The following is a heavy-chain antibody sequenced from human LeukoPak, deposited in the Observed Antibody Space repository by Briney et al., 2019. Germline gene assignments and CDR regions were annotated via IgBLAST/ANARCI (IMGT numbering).Heavy chain of an antibody. V-gene: IGHV4-59*11. Sequence: ASETLSLTCTVSGGSMTTHHWNWIRQTPGKGLGWIGYVFDSGRTKENPSLKSRVTLSADTSKNQLSLRLSSVTAADTAVYYCTTIKRGNIFGYFDFWGQGILVTVSS. CDR2: VFDSGRT. CDR3: TTIKRGNIFGYFDF. CDR1: GGSMTTHH. D-gene: IGHD5-18*01. J-gene: IGHJ4*02.